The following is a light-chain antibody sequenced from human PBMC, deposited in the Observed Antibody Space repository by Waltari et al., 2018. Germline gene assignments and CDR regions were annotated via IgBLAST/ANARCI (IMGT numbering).Light chain of an antibody. V-gene: IGLV2-14*03. J-gene: IGLJ1*01. CDR3: SSYTTGSTRYV. CDR2: DVN. CDR1: RSDLGAYNF. Sequence: QSALTQPASVSGSPGQSITISCTGTRSDLGAYNFVSWYQKHPGKAPKVMIYDVNNRPSGVSSRFSGSKSGNTASLTISGLQAEDEADYYCSSYTTGSTRYVFGSGTKVTVL.